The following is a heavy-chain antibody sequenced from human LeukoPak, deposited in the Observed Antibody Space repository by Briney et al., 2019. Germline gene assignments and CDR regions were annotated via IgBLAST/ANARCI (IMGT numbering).Heavy chain of an antibody. J-gene: IGHJ4*02. CDR1: GYTFTSYG. D-gene: IGHD2-15*01. Sequence: ASVKVSCKASGYTFTSYGISWVRQAPGQGLEWMGWISAYNGNTNYAQKLQGRVTMTTDTSTSTVYMELSSLRSEDTAVYYCARAPPGVAATFDYWGQGTLVTVSS. V-gene: IGHV1-18*01. CDR2: ISAYNGNT. CDR3: ARAPPGVAATFDY.